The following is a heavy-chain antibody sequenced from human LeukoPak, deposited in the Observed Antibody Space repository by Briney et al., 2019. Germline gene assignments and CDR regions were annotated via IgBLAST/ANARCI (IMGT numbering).Heavy chain of an antibody. V-gene: IGHV3-30*18. CDR1: GFTFITSS. CDR3: AKHYDYWSGYIRGFDS. Sequence: GGSLRLSCVASGFTFITSSMHWVRQAPGKGLEWVAVTSYDGRSENYAESVKGRFSISRDNSNNTVYLQMSSLRPQDTAVYYCAKHYDYWSGYIRGFDSRGQGTLVTVSS. CDR2: TSYDGRSE. J-gene: IGHJ5*01. D-gene: IGHD3-3*01.